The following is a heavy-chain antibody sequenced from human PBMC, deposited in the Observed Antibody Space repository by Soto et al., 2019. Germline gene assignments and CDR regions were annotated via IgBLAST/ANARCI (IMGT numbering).Heavy chain of an antibody. Sequence: QVQLQESGPGLVKPSQTLSLTCTVSGGSISSGGYFWSWIRQHPGKGLEWIGDIDYSGSTYSNPTLKSRVTRSVAKYQNQFSLKLSSVTAADTAVYYCARDILLWFGELPPRAHDAFDIWGQGTMVTVSS. CDR1: GGSISSGGYF. CDR2: IDYSGST. J-gene: IGHJ3*02. CDR3: ARDILLWFGELPPRAHDAFDI. D-gene: IGHD3-10*01. V-gene: IGHV4-31*03.